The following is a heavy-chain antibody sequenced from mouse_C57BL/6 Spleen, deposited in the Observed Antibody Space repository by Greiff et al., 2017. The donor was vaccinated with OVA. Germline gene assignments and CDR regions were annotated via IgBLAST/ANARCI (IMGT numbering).Heavy chain of an antibody. CDR2: IYPGDGDT. V-gene: IGHV1-82*01. CDR3: ASAPNFFDY. Sequence: QVQLQQSGPELVKPGASVKISCKASGYAFSSSWMNWVKQRPGKGLEWIGRIYPGDGDTNYNGKFKGKATMPADKYSSTAYMQLSSLTSDDSAFYFYASAPNFFDYWGQGTTLTVSS. J-gene: IGHJ2*01. CDR1: GYAFSSSW.